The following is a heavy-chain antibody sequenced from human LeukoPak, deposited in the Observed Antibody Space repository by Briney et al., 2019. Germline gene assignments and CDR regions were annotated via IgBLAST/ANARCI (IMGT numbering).Heavy chain of an antibody. D-gene: IGHD6-19*01. CDR3: PRLDSSRWYPLAWFDP. Sequence: PSETLSLTCTVSGYSMRSGYYWGWIRQPPGKGLEWIGSIYHSGSTYYNPSLKSRVTISVDTSKNQFSLKLSSVNAADTAVYYSPRLDSSRWYPLAWFDPWGQGTLVTVSS. CDR2: IYHSGST. V-gene: IGHV4-38-2*02. CDR1: GYSMRSGYY. J-gene: IGHJ5*02.